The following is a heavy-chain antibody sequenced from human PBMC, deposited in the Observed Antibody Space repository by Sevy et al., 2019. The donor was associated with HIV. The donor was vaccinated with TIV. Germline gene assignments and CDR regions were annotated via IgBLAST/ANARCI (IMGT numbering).Heavy chain of an antibody. CDR1: GFTSGNYG. V-gene: IGHV3-23*01. J-gene: IGHJ4*02. Sequence: GGSLRLSCAASGFTSGNYGMTWVRQAPGKGLEWVSGISGSGSSTYYSDSVKGRFTISRDNSKNTLYLQMNSLRAEDTAVYYCAKDTGSWFSIDYWGQGTLVTVSS. CDR2: ISGSGSST. CDR3: AKDTGSWFSIDY. D-gene: IGHD6-13*01.